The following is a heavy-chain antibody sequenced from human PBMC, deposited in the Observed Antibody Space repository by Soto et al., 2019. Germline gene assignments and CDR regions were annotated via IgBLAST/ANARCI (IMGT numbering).Heavy chain of an antibody. J-gene: IGHJ4*02. Sequence: GASVKVSCKASGGTFSSYAISWVRQAPGQGLEWMGGIIPIFGTANYAQKFQGRVTITADESTGTAYMELSSLRSEDTAVYYCARLPPSVGATSGYFDYWGQGTLVTVSS. CDR3: ARLPPSVGATSGYFDY. CDR1: GGTFSSYA. V-gene: IGHV1-69*13. CDR2: IIPIFGTA. D-gene: IGHD1-26*01.